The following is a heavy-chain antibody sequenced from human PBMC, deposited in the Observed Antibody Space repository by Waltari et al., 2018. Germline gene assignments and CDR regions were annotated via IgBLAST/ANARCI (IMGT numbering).Heavy chain of an antibody. Sequence: QVQLVESGGGLVKPGGSLRLSCAASGLTFSDYYMSWIRQAPGKGLEWVSSISSSSSYIYYADSVKGRFTISRDNAKNSLYLQMNSLRAEDTAVYYCARSSQQLVTLDYWGQGTLVTVSS. CDR2: ISSSSSYI. J-gene: IGHJ4*02. CDR1: GLTFSDYY. CDR3: ARSSQQLVTLDY. D-gene: IGHD6-6*01. V-gene: IGHV3-11*05.